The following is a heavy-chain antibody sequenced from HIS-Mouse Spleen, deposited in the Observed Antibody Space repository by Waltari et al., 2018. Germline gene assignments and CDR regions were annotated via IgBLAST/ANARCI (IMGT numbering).Heavy chain of an antibody. Sequence: EVQLVETGGGLIQPGGSLRLSCAASGFTVSSNYMSWVRQAPGKGLEWVSVIYSGGRTYYADSVKGRFTISRDNSKNTLYLQMNSLRAEDTAVYYCARHYYYGSGSYYFDYCGQGTLVTVSS. D-gene: IGHD3-10*01. V-gene: IGHV3-53*02. CDR3: ARHYYYGSGSYYFDY. J-gene: IGHJ4*02. CDR1: GFTVSSNY. CDR2: IYSGGRT.